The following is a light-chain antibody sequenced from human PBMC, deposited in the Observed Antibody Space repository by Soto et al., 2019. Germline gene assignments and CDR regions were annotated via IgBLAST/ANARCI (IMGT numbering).Light chain of an antibody. CDR3: QQSYRTPL. J-gene: IGKJ3*01. Sequence: DIQMTQSPSSLSASVGDRVTITCRASQSISSYLNWYQQKPGKAPKLLIYAASNLQSGAPSRFSGSGSGTDFTLSSSSLQPEDFATYYCQQSYRTPLFGPGTKVDIK. V-gene: IGKV1-39*01. CDR2: AAS. CDR1: QSISSY.